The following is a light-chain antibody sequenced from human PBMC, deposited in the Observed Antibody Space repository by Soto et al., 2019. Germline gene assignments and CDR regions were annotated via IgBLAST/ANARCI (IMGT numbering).Light chain of an antibody. CDR3: QQYNSWWT. V-gene: IGKV3-15*01. CDR1: QSVSSN. CDR2: GAS. Sequence: EIVMTQSPATLSVSPGERATLSCRASQSVSSNLAWYHQKPGQAPRLLIYGASTRSTGIPARFSGSGSGTEFTRTSSSLQSEGGAVYYCQQYNSWWTFGQGTNVVIK. J-gene: IGKJ1*01.